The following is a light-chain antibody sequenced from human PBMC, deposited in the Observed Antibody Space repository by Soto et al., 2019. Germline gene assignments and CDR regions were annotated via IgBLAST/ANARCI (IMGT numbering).Light chain of an antibody. CDR1: QSVSIK. CDR2: GAS. Sequence: IVMTHSPATLSVSPLERATLSFRSSQSVSIKLAWYQQKPGQAPRLLIYGASSRATGIPDRFSGSGSGTDFTLTISSLQSEDFAVYYCQQYNNWPPITCGQGTRLEIK. J-gene: IGKJ5*01. CDR3: QQYNNWPPIT. V-gene: IGKV3D-15*01.